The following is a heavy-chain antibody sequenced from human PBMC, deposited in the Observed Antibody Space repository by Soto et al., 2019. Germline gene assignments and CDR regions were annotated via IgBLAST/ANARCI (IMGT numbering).Heavy chain of an antibody. CDR3: PRAPDRGDQNFDY. D-gene: IGHD2-21*02. J-gene: IGHJ4*01. CDR1: GGSISSGGYS. V-gene: IGHV4-30-2*01. Sequence: TRSLTCAVSGGSISSGGYSCSWIRQRPGKGLEWIGYIYHSVSTYYNPSLKSRVAISLDRSKNQFSLKLSYVTGADTAAYYFPRAPDRGDQNFDYWGHGTLVTVSS. CDR2: IYHSVST.